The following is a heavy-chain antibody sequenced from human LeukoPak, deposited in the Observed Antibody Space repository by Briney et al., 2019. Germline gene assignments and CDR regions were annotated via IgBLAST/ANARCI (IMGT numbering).Heavy chain of an antibody. J-gene: IGHJ5*02. CDR2: IIPIFGTA. Sequence: ASVKVSCKASGGTFSSYAISWVRQAPGQGLEWMGGIIPIFGTANYAQKFQGRVTIIADESTSTAYMELSSLRSEDTAVYYCARDSQGYCSGGSCNWFDPWGQGTLVTVSS. CDR3: ARDSQGYCSGGSCNWFDP. D-gene: IGHD2-15*01. V-gene: IGHV1-69*13. CDR1: GGTFSSYA.